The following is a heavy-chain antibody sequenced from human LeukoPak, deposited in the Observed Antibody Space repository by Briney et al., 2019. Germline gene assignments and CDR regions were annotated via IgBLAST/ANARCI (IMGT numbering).Heavy chain of an antibody. V-gene: IGHV1-2*02. J-gene: IGHJ5*02. CDR2: INPNSGDT. D-gene: IGHD2-2*01. CDR1: GYTFTGYY. CDR3: ASRSPGDQ. Sequence: GASVKVSCKTSGYTFTGYYMHWVRQAPGQGLEWMGWINPNSGDTNYARRFQGRVTMTRDTSISTAYMELSSLRSDDTAMYYCASRSPGDQWGQGTLVTVSS.